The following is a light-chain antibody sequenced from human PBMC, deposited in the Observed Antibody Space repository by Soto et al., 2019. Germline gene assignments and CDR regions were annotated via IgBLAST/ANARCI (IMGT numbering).Light chain of an antibody. CDR2: DAS. J-gene: IGKJ1*01. V-gene: IGKV3-15*01. Sequence: ILMTQSPATLSVSPGERATLSCRASQSVSNNLAWYQQKPGQAPRLLIYDASTRATGIPASFSGSGSGTEFTLTISGLQSEDFAVYYCQQYNNWSPWTFGQGTKVEIK. CDR3: QQYNNWSPWT. CDR1: QSVSNN.